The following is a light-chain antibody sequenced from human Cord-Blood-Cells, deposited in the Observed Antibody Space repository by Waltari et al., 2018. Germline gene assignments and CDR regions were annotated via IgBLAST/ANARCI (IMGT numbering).Light chain of an antibody. CDR1: SSDVGGYNL. Sequence: QSALTQPASVSGSPGQSITISCTGTSSDVGGYNLVSWYQQHPGKAPKLMIYEGSKRPSGVSNRLSGSKSGNTASLTISGLQAEDEADYYCCSYAGSSTHVVFGGGTKLTVL. V-gene: IGLV2-23*01. CDR2: EGS. J-gene: IGLJ2*01. CDR3: CSYAGSSTHVV.